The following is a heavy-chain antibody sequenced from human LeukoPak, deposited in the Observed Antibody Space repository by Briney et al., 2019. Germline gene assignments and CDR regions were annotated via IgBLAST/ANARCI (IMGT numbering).Heavy chain of an antibody. J-gene: IGHJ5*02. Sequence: GGSLRLSCAASGFTFSSYAMHWVRQAPGKGLEWVALISYDGTNKYYAASVKGRFTIPRDNSKNTLYLQMNSLRAEDTAVYFCARSGGGRYSWGQGTLVTVSS. V-gene: IGHV3-30*04. CDR1: GFTFSSYA. D-gene: IGHD3-10*01. CDR3: ARSGGGRYS. CDR2: ISYDGTNK.